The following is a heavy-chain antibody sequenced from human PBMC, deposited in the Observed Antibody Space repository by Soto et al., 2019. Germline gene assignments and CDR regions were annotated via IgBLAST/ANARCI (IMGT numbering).Heavy chain of an antibody. D-gene: IGHD6-19*01. V-gene: IGHV3-48*02. CDR3: ARDQGSGWENDY. CDR1: GFTFRRYS. Sequence: EVQLVEAGGGLVQPGESLRLSCAASGFTFRRYSMNWVRQAPGQGLEWVSYISHGIPIIYYADSVKGRFTISRDDAKNSLYLQMNGLRDEDTAVYYCARDQGSGWENDYWGQGPMVTVSS. CDR2: ISHGIPII. J-gene: IGHJ4*02.